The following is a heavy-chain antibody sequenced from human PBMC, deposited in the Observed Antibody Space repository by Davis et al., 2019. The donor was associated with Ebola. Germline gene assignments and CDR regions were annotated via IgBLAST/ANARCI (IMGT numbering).Heavy chain of an antibody. J-gene: IGHJ6*02. CDR2: MNPNSGNT. CDR3: ARENTRYCSSTSCYYYGMDV. V-gene: IGHV1-8*01. CDR1: GYTFTSYD. Sequence: AASVKVSCKASGYTFTSYDINWVRQATGQGLEWMGWMNPNSGNTGYAQKFQGRVTMTRNTSISTAYMELSSLRSEDTAVYYCARENTRYCSSTSCYYYGMDVWGQGTTVTVSS. D-gene: IGHD2-2*01.